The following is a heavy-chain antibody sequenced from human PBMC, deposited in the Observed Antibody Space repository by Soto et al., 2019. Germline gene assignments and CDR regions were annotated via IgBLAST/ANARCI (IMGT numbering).Heavy chain of an antibody. CDR3: ARYRREAVAGYTLDN. D-gene: IGHD6-13*01. CDR1: GGSISSNY. J-gene: IGHJ4*02. CDR2: VYNSGST. Sequence: SETLSLICTVSGGSISSNYWTWIRQPPGKGLEWIGYVYNSGSTNYNPSLKSRVTISEDTSKSQFSLKVNSMTAADTAVYYCARYRREAVAGYTLDNWGQGILVTVSS. V-gene: IGHV4-59*01.